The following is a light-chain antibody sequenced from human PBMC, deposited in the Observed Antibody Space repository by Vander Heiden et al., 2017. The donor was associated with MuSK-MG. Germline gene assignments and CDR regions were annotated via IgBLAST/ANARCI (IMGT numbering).Light chain of an antibody. Sequence: DIQMTQSPSSLSASIGDRVTITCRASQSISSYLNWYQQKPGRAPKLLIYAASSLQSGVPSRFSGSGSGTGFTLTISSLQPEDFATYYCQQSDSNPITFGPGTKVDSK. V-gene: IGKV1-39*01. CDR1: QSISSY. J-gene: IGKJ3*01. CDR2: AAS. CDR3: QQSDSNPIT.